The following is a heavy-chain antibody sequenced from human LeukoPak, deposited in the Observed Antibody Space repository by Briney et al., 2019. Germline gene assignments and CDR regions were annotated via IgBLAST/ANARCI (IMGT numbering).Heavy chain of an antibody. J-gene: IGHJ4*02. CDR3: ASRYYYDGSGLDY. D-gene: IGHD3-22*01. Sequence: PSETLSLTCAVSGGSISSSNWWSWVRQPPGKGLEWIGEIYHSGSTNYNPSLKSRVTISVDKSKNQFSLKLSSVTAADTAVYYRASRYYYDGSGLDYWGQGTLVTVSS. CDR1: GGSISSSNW. CDR2: IYHSGST. V-gene: IGHV4-4*02.